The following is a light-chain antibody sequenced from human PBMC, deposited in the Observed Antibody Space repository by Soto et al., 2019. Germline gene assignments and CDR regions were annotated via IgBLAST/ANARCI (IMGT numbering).Light chain of an antibody. J-gene: IGKJ5*01. Sequence: DIQLTQSQSFLSASVGSRLTITCRASQGISNYLAWYQQKPGKAPNIMIHTASSLQTGVPSRFSGSGYGTEFNLTISSLQPEDFATYYCQQRHSYPITFGQGTRLEIK. CDR3: QQRHSYPIT. V-gene: IGKV1-9*01. CDR2: TAS. CDR1: QGISNY.